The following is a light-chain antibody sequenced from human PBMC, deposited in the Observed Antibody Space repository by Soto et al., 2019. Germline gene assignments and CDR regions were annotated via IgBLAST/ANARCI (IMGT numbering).Light chain of an antibody. J-gene: IGKJ4*01. Sequence: EIVLTQSPVTLSLSPGERVTLSCRASQSVNTYLTWHQQKPGQAPRLLIYDTSNRATGIPPRFNGSGSERDFTLTISSLEPEDSAVYYCQQRSSWPLTFGGGTTVDIK. CDR3: QQRSSWPLT. CDR2: DTS. V-gene: IGKV3-11*02. CDR1: QSVNTY.